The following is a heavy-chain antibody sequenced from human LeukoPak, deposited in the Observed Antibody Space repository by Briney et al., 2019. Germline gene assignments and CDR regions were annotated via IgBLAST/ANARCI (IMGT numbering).Heavy chain of an antibody. CDR1: GGSISSGSYY. D-gene: IGHD3-3*01. J-gene: IGHJ4*02. Sequence: SETLSLTCTVSGGSISSGSYYWSWIRQPAGKGLEWIGRIYTSGSTNYNPSLKSRVTMSVDTSKNQFSLKLSSVTAADTAVYYCARDGVGPTYFDYWGQGTLVTVSS. CDR2: IYTSGST. CDR3: ARDGVGPTYFDY. V-gene: IGHV4-61*02.